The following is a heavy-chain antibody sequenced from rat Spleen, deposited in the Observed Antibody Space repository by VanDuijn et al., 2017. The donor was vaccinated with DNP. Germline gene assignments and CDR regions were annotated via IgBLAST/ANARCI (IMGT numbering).Heavy chain of an antibody. D-gene: IGHD4-1*01. CDR3: AKDRTGGFAMDA. J-gene: IGHJ4*01. CDR1: GFAFTNYD. V-gene: IGHV5S13*01. Sequence: EVQLVESGGGLVQPGRSLKLSCAASGFAFTNYDMAWVRQAPKKGLEWVASISASGGSTSYRDSVKGRFTISRDNAENTVCLQMNSLRSEDTATYYCAKDRTGGFAMDAWGQGTSVTVSS. CDR2: ISASGGST.